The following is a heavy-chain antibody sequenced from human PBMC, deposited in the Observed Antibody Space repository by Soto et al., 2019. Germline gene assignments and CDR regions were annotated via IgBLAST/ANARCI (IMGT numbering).Heavy chain of an antibody. J-gene: IGHJ5*02. CDR1: GLSLTTAEVG. V-gene: IGHV2-5*02. CDR2: MYSDDDK. Sequence: SGPTLVNPTQTLTLTCTFSGLSLTTAEVGVGWIRQPPGKALEWLGLMYSDDDKRYCPSLKTRLTITQDTSKNQVVLRMTNMDPVDSATYFCARTMGSSVTGTSTWCGPWGRATLCTVSS. D-gene: IGHD1-7*01. CDR3: ARTMGSSVTGTSTWCGP.